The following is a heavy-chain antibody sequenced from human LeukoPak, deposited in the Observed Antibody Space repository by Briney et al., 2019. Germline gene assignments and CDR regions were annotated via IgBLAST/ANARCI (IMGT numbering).Heavy chain of an antibody. J-gene: IGHJ4*02. Sequence: PSETLSLTCAVYGGSFSGYYWSWIRQPPGKGLEWIGEINHSGSTNYNPSLNSRVTISLDTSKSQFSLKLNSVTAADTAVYYCARGVTDPNWGQGTLVTVSS. V-gene: IGHV4-34*01. D-gene: IGHD2-21*02. CDR1: GGSFSGYY. CDR3: ARGVTDPN. CDR2: INHSGST.